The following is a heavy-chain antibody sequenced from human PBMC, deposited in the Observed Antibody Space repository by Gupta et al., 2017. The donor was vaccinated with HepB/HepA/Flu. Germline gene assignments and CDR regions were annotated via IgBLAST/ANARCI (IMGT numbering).Heavy chain of an antibody. Sequence: QVQLQQWGAGLLKPSATLSLTCAVYGGSFSGYYWRWIRQPPGKGLEWIGEINHSGSTNYNPSLKSRVTMSVDTSKNQFSLKLSSVTAADTAVYYCARGRKEQPVRTANNWFDPWGQGTLVTVSS. D-gene: IGHD6-6*01. CDR1: GGSFSGYY. V-gene: IGHV4-34*01. J-gene: IGHJ5*02. CDR3: ARGRKEQPVRTANNWFDP. CDR2: INHSGST.